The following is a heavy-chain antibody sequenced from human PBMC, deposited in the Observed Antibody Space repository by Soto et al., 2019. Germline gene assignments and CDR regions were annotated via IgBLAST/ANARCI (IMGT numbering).Heavy chain of an antibody. CDR3: ARDQPKPYYDFWSGYLEASWFFDY. CDR1: GFTFSSYA. J-gene: IGHJ4*02. CDR2: ISYDGSNK. Sequence: GGSLRLSCAASGFTFSSYAMHWVRQAPGKGLEWVAVISYDGSNKYYADSVRGRFTISRDNSKNTLYLQMNSLRAEDTAVYYCARDQPKPYYDFWSGYLEASWFFDYWGQGTLVTVSS. D-gene: IGHD3-3*01. V-gene: IGHV3-30-3*01.